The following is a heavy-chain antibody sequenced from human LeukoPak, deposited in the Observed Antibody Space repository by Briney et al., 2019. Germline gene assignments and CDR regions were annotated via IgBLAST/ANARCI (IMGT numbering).Heavy chain of an antibody. V-gene: IGHV3-11*01. D-gene: IGHD2-2*01. CDR3: ARSGLVVVPAAMRY. CDR1: GFTFSDYY. CDR2: ISSSGSTI. J-gene: IGHJ4*02. Sequence: GGSLGLSCAASGFTFSDYYMSWIRQAPGKGLEWVSYISSSGSTIYYADSVKGRFTISRDNAKNSLYLQMNSLRAEDTAVYYCARSGLVVVPAAMRYWGQGTLVTVSS.